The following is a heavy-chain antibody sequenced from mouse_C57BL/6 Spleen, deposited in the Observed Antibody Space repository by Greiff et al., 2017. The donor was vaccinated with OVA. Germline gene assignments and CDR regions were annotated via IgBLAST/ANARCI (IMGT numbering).Heavy chain of an antibody. J-gene: IGHJ4*01. CDR1: GFSLSTSGMG. Sequence: QVTLKVSGPGILQSSQTLSLTCSFSGFSLSTSGMGVSWIRQPSGKGLEWLAHIYWDDDKRYNPSLKSRLTIAKDPSRNQVFLKITNVDTADTATYYCARDYDYDYYAMDYWGQGTSVTVSS. CDR2: IYWDDDK. V-gene: IGHV8-12*01. D-gene: IGHD2-4*01. CDR3: ARDYDYDYYAMDY.